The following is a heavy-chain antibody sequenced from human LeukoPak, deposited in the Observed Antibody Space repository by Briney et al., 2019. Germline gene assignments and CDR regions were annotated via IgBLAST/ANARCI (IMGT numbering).Heavy chain of an antibody. D-gene: IGHD3-10*01. J-gene: IGHJ6*03. CDR1: GYTFTSYD. CDR2: MNPNSGNT. CDR3: ATSIKPRSGSYPYYYYMDV. V-gene: IGHV1-8*03. Sequence: GASVKVSCKASGYTFTSYDINWVRQATGQGLEWMGWMNPNSGNTGYAQKFQGRVTITRNTSISTAYMELSSLRSEDTAVYYCATSIKPRSGSYPYYYYMDVWGKGTTVTISS.